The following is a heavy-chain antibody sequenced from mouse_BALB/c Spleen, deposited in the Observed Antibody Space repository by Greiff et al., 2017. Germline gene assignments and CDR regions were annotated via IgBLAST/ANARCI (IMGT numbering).Heavy chain of an antibody. D-gene: IGHD2-2*01. V-gene: IGHV1-54*01. Sequence: QVQLQQSGAELVRPGTSVKVSCKASGYAFTNYLIEWVKQRPGQGLEWIGVINPGSGGTNYNEKFKGKATLTADKSSSTAYMQFSSLTSDDSAVYFCARWDGYGYYFDYWGQGTTLTVSS. CDR1: GYAFTNYL. CDR2: INPGSGGT. CDR3: ARWDGYGYYFDY. J-gene: IGHJ2*01.